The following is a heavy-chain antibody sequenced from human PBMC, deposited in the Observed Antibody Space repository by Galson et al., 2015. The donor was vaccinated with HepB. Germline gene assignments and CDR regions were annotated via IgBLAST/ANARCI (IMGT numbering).Heavy chain of an antibody. CDR1: GYNVTDYY. CDR3: ARSSGYCSSSNCYFFAFVI. Sequence: SVKVSCKASGYNVTDYYLHWVRQAPGQGLEWMGIIKPDGGSTIYAQRFQGRVVMTSDTSTATVYMEMASMRSEDTALYYCARSSGYCSSSNCYFFAFVIWGPGTMVTVS. V-gene: IGHV1-46*01. CDR2: IKPDGGST. J-gene: IGHJ3*02. D-gene: IGHD2-2*01.